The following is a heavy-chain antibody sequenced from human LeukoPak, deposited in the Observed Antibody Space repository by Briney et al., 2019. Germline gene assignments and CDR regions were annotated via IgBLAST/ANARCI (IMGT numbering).Heavy chain of an antibody. CDR1: GFIFRNYG. J-gene: IGHJ3*02. D-gene: IGHD3-9*01. CDR2: ISYDGDKK. Sequence: QPGGSLRLSCAASGFIFRNYGMHWVRQAPGKGLEWVAIISYDGDKKYSADSVKGRFTISRDNAKNSLSLQMNSLRADDAAVYYCARASSKQLAGYLPDGFDIWGQGTMVTVSS. CDR3: ARASSKQLAGYLPDGFDI. V-gene: IGHV3-30*03.